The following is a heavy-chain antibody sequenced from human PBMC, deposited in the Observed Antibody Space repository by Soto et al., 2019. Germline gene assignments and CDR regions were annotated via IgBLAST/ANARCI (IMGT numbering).Heavy chain of an antibody. V-gene: IGHV1-3*01. CDR1: GYTFTGYA. D-gene: IGHD3-10*01. Sequence: ASVKVSCKASGYTFTGYAMHWVRQAPGQRLEWMGWINAGNGNTKYSQKFQGRVTITRDTSASTAYMELSSLRSEDTAVYYCARHPIILGPGNFDYWGQGTLVTVSS. CDR3: ARHPIILGPGNFDY. CDR2: INAGNGNT. J-gene: IGHJ4*02.